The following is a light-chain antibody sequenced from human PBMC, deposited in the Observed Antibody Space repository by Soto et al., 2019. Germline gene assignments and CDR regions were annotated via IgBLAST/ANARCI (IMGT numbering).Light chain of an antibody. Sequence: EIVMTQSPATLSVSPGERATLSCRASQSVSSNLAWYQQKPGQSPRLLIYGASTRATGIPARFSGSGSGTELTLTISSLQSEDFAVYNCQQYNNWPQTFGQGTKVEIK. J-gene: IGKJ1*01. V-gene: IGKV3D-15*01. CDR2: GAS. CDR1: QSVSSN. CDR3: QQYNNWPQT.